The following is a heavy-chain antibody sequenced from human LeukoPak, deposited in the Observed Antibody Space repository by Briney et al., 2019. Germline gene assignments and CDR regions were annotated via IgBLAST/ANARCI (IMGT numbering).Heavy chain of an antibody. V-gene: IGHV5-51*01. J-gene: IGHJ4*02. D-gene: IGHD6-13*01. Sequence: GESLKISCKGSGYSFTNYWIAWVRQMPGKGLEWMGIIYPDDSDTTYSPSFQDQVTISADKSISTAYLQWSSLKASETAMYYCARRVRSGYSSSWYFDYWGQGTLLTVSS. CDR3: ARRVRSGYSSSWYFDY. CDR2: IYPDDSDT. CDR1: GYSFTNYW.